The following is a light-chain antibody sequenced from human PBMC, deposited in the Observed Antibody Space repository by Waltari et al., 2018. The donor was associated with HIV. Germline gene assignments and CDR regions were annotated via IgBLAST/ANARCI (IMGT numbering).Light chain of an antibody. CDR2: GNS. CDR1: SSNIGTGYD. CDR3: QSYDSSLSGGV. V-gene: IGLV1-40*01. J-gene: IGLJ3*02. Sequence: QSALTQPPSVSGAPGQRVTISCTGSSSNIGTGYDVHWYQQVPGTAPKLLIYGNSNRPSGVPDRFSGSKSGTSASQAVTGLQAEDEADYYCQSYDSSLSGGVFGGGTKLTVL.